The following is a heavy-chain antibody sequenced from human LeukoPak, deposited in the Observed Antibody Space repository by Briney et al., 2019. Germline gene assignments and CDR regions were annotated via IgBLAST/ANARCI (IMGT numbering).Heavy chain of an antibody. CDR2: ISYDGTDK. CDR3: ARDGPSDSDWYFDL. CDR1: GFTFSPYA. J-gene: IGHJ2*01. D-gene: IGHD2-21*02. V-gene: IGHV3-30*04. Sequence: GRSLRLSCAASGFTFSPYAMYWVRQAPGKGLEWVAVISYDGTDKYYADFVKGRFTISRDNSKNTLYLQMNSLRAEDTAVYYCARDGPSDSDWYFDLWGRGTLVTVS.